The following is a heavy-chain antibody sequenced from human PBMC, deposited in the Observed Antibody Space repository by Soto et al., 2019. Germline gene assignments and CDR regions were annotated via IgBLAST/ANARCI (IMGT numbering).Heavy chain of an antibody. CDR1: GGSISSGDYY. CDR2: IYYSGST. CDR3: ARVGREAAGYDY. J-gene: IGHJ4*02. Sequence: PSETLSLTCTVSGGSISSGDYYWSWIRQPPGKGLEWIGYIYYSGSTYYNPSLKSRVTISVDTSKNQFSLKLSSVTAADTAVYYWARVGREAAGYDYWGQGTLVTVAS. D-gene: IGHD6-13*01. V-gene: IGHV4-30-4*01.